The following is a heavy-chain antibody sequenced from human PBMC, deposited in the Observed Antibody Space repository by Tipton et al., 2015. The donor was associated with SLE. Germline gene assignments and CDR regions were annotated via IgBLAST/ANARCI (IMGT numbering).Heavy chain of an antibody. D-gene: IGHD1-26*01. CDR3: AREWDGGSYTFDAFDI. CDR1: GGSISSYY. Sequence: TLSLTCTVSGGSISSYYWSWIRQPPGKGLEWIGYIYYSGSTNYNPSLKSRVTISVDTSKNQFSLKLSSVTAADTAMYYCAREWDGGSYTFDAFDIWGQGTMVTVSS. V-gene: IGHV4-59*01. J-gene: IGHJ3*02. CDR2: IYYSGST.